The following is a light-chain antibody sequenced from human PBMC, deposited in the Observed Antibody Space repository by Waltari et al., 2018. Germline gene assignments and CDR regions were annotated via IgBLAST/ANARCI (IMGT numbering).Light chain of an antibody. V-gene: IGKV3-20*01. Sequence: EIMLTQSPGTLSLSPGERATLSCRASQHIGRYLVWYQQKPGQAPRLLIYEASRRATGIPDRFSGSGSGTDFSLTISRLEPEDFAVYYCQNHERLPATFGQGTKVEIK. J-gene: IGKJ1*01. CDR1: QHIGRY. CDR3: QNHERLPAT. CDR2: EAS.